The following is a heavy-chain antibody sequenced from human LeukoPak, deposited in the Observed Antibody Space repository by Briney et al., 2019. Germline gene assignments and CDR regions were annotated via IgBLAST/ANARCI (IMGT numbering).Heavy chain of an antibody. CDR3: AREGYDFWSGYPDY. D-gene: IGHD3-3*01. CDR2: IYYSGST. J-gene: IGHJ4*02. CDR1: GGSISSYY. V-gene: IGHV4-59*01. Sequence: SETLSLTCTVSGGSISSYYWSWIRQPPGKGLELIGYIYYSGSTNYNPSLKSRVTISVDTSKNQFSLKLSSVTAADTAVYYCAREGYDFWSGYPDYWGQGTLVTVSS.